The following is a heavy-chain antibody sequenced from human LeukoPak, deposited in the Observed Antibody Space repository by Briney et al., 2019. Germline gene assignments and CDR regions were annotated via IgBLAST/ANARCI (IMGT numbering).Heavy chain of an antibody. D-gene: IGHD6-13*01. J-gene: IGHJ5*02. V-gene: IGHV4-4*07. Sequence: SETLSPTCTVSGGSISSYHWSWIRQPAGKGLEWIGRIYTSGSTNYNPSLKSRVTMSVDTSKNQFSLKLSSVTAADTAAYYCARDTGAAAGPYNWFDPWGQGTLVTVSS. CDR2: IYTSGST. CDR3: ARDTGAAAGPYNWFDP. CDR1: GGSISSYH.